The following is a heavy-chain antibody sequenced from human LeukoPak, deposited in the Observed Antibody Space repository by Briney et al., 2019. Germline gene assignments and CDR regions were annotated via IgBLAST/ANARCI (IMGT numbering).Heavy chain of an antibody. V-gene: IGHV4-61*08. D-gene: IGHD6-19*01. J-gene: IGHJ4*02. CDR2: IYYSGST. CDR1: GGSISSGDYY. Sequence: SETLSPTCTVSGGSISSGDYYWSWIRQPPGKGLEWIGYIYYSGSTNYNPSLKSRVTISVDTSKNQFSLKLSSVTAADTAVYYCARLTSGWNGFDYWGQGTLVTVSS. CDR3: ARLTSGWNGFDY.